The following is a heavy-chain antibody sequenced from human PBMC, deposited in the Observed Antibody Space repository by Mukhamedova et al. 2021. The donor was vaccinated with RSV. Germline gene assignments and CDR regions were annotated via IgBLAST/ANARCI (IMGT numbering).Heavy chain of an antibody. CDR2: ISYDGSNK. J-gene: IGHJ4*02. CDR3: ARDGVIYCSSTSCYPDY. V-gene: IGHV3-30*01. D-gene: IGHD2-2*01. Sequence: EYMGVISYDGSNKYYADSVKGRFTISRDNSKNTLYLQMNSLRAEDTAVYYCARDGVIYCSSTSCYPDYWGQGTLVTVSS.